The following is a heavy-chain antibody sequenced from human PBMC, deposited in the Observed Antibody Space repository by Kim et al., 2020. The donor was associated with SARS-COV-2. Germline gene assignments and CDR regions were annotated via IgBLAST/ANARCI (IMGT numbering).Heavy chain of an antibody. CDR2: IFHSGIT. CDR3: ARRSGYASGRYPLDY. CDR1: GDSISSGPFY. V-gene: IGHV4-39*02. Sequence: SETLSLTCTVSGDSISSGPFYWTWVRQSPGRGLEWIGSIFHSGITYYNPSLNSRVTMSVDTSKNHFSLKLPSVTAADTAVYYCARRSGYASGRYPLDYWG. J-gene: IGHJ4*01. D-gene: IGHD6-19*01.